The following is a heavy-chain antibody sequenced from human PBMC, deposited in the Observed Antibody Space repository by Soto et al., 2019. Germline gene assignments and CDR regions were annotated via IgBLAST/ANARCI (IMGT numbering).Heavy chain of an antibody. CDR1: GFTFDDYA. CDR2: ISWNSGSI. D-gene: IGHD2-21*01. V-gene: IGHV3-9*01. Sequence: GGSLRLSCAASGFTFDDYAMHWVRQAPGKGLEWVSGISWNSGSIGYADSVKGRFTISRDNAKNSLYLQMNSLRAEDTALYYCAKDSYCGGDCPEGWFDPWGQGTLVTVS. J-gene: IGHJ5*02. CDR3: AKDSYCGGDCPEGWFDP.